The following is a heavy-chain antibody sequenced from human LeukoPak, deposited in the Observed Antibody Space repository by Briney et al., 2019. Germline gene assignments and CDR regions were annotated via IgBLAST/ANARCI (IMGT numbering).Heavy chain of an antibody. J-gene: IGHJ4*02. D-gene: IGHD3-10*01. V-gene: IGHV4-34*01. CDR3: AREGSTGFDY. Sequence: SETLSLTCAVYGGSFSGYYWSWIRQPPGKGLEWIGEISHSGSTNYNPSLKSRVTISVDTSKNQFSLKLSSVTAADTAVYYCAREGSTGFDYWGQGTLVTVSS. CDR1: GGSFSGYY. CDR2: ISHSGST.